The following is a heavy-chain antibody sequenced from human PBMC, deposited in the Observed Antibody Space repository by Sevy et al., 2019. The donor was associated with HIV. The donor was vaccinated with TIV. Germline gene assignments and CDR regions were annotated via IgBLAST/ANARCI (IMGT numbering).Heavy chain of an antibody. CDR1: GFTFSSYS. J-gene: IGHJ4*02. CDR3: ARGITMVRGVLAWGVSRGLGDY. Sequence: GGSLRLSCAASGFTFSSYSMNWVRQAPGKGLEWVSSISSSSSYIYYADSVKGRFTISRDNAKNSLYLQMNSLRAEDTAVYYCARGITMVRGVLAWGVSRGLGDYWGQGTLVTVSS. CDR2: ISSSSSYI. D-gene: IGHD3-10*01. V-gene: IGHV3-21*01.